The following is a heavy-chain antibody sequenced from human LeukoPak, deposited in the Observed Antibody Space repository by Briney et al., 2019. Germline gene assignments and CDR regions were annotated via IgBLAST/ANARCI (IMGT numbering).Heavy chain of an antibody. J-gene: IGHJ4*02. CDR1: GYTFTSYD. CDR2: MNPNSGNT. CDR3: ARAYSDYETRANFDY. Sequence: GASVKVSCKASGYTFTSYDINWVRQATGQGLEWMGWMNPNSGNTGYAQKFQGRVTITRNTSISTAYMELSSLRAEDTAVYYCARAYSDYETRANFDYWGQGTLVTVSS. V-gene: IGHV1-8*03. D-gene: IGHD5-12*01.